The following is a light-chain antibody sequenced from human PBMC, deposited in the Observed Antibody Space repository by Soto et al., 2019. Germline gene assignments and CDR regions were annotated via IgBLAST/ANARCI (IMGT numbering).Light chain of an antibody. CDR2: GAS. V-gene: IGKV3D-15*01. CDR3: QQYDHWLRLN. J-gene: IGKJ4*01. Sequence: EIVMTQSPATLSVSPGERATLSCSSSQSVNIYFACYQQKPGQAPRLPIFGASSRATGIPARVSGSGSGTEFNLTISSLQSEDFAVYFCQQYDHWLRLNFGGGTKADIK. CDR1: QSVNIY.